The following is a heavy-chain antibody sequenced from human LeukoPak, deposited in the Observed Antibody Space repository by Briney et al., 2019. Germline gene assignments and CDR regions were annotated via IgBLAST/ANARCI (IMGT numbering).Heavy chain of an antibody. J-gene: IGHJ5*02. CDR3: ARHSVWTMVRGVMRGGWFDP. V-gene: IGHV4-39*01. Sequence: SETLSLTCTVSGGSISSSSYYWGWIRQPPGKGLEWIGSIYYSGSTYYNPSLKSRVTISVDTSKNQFSLKLSSVTAADTAVYCCARHSVWTMVRGVMRGGWFDPWGQGTLVTVSS. D-gene: IGHD3-10*01. CDR2: IYYSGST. CDR1: GGSISSSSYY.